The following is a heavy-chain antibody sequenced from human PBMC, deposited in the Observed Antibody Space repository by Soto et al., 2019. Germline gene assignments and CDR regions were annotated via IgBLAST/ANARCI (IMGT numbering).Heavy chain of an antibody. D-gene: IGHD3-3*01. CDR1: GFTFSSNS. CDR2: ISSSSSTI. Sequence: EVQVVESGGGLVQPGGSLRLSCAASGFTFSSNSMNWVRQAPGKGLEWMSYISSSSSTIYADSVKGRFTISRDNAKNSLYLQMNSLRDEGTAVYYCARVIWSGHLTSDLWGQGTLVTVSS. CDR3: ARVIWSGHLTSDL. J-gene: IGHJ5*02. V-gene: IGHV3-48*02.